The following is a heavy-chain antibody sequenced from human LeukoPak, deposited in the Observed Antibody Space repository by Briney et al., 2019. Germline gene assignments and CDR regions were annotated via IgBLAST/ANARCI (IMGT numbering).Heavy chain of an antibody. J-gene: IGHJ5*01. V-gene: IGHV4-59*11. Sequence: SETLSLTCTVSGGSINSHYWSWIRQPPGKGLECIRYIYYSGSTKYNPSLNRRATISLDTSKNQFFLKLTSVTAADTAVYYCARDGDSGGWFDSWGQGALVTVSS. CDR2: IYYSGST. CDR3: ARDGDSGGWFDS. CDR1: GGSINSHY. D-gene: IGHD6-25*01.